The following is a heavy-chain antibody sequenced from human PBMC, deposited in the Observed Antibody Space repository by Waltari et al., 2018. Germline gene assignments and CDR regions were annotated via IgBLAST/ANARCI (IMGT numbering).Heavy chain of an antibody. CDR3: AKPFYNWDDPLHS. Sequence: EVQLLESGGGLVQPGGSLRLSCQASGFTSLPRAINWVRQAPGKGLEWVSSISVSDATYYADSVKGRFTVSRDYSDNTIHLQMDSLRADDTAVYFCAKPFYNWDDPLHSWGQGAPVTVSS. CDR2: ISVSDAT. J-gene: IGHJ1*01. CDR1: GFTSLPRA. V-gene: IGHV3-23*01. D-gene: IGHD1-20*01.